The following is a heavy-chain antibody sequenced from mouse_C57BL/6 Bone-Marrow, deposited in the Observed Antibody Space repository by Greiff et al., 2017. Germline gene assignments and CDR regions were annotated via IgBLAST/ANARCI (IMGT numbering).Heavy chain of an antibody. J-gene: IGHJ2*01. CDR3: ARNYGSSYDY. CDR1: GYTFTSSG. CDR2: IYPRSGNT. V-gene: IGHV1-81*01. D-gene: IGHD1-1*01. Sequence: QVQLQPSGAELARPGASVKLSCKASGYTFTSSGISWVKQRTGQGLEWIGEIYPRSGNTYYNEKFKGKATLTADKSSSTAYMELRSLTSEDSAVYFCARNYGSSYDYWGQGTTLTVSS.